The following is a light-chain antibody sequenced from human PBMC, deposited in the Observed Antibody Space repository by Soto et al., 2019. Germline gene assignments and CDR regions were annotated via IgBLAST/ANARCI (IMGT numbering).Light chain of an antibody. CDR3: SSYAGRNKV. CDR2: EVS. CDR1: SSDVGGYNY. J-gene: IGLJ1*01. V-gene: IGLV2-8*01. Sequence: QSVLTQPPSASGSPGQSVTISCTGTSSDVGGYNYVSWYQQHPGKAPKLMIYEVSKRPSGVPDRFSGSKSGNTASLTVSGLQAEDEADYYCSSYAGRNKVVGTGTKVTVL.